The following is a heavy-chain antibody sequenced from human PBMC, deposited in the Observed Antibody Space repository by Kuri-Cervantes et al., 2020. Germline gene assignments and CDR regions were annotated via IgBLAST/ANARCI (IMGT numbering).Heavy chain of an antibody. CDR2: ISAYNGNT. CDR1: GYTFTSYG. J-gene: IGHJ6*02. D-gene: IGHD6-13*01. CDR3: ARTAAAGPTHYGMDV. V-gene: IGHV1-18*01. Sequence: ASVKVSCKASGYTFTSYGISWVRQAPGQGLEWMGWISAYNGNTNYAQKLQGRVTMTRDTSTSTVYMELSSLRSEDTAVYYCARTAAAGPTHYGMDVWGQGTTVTVSS.